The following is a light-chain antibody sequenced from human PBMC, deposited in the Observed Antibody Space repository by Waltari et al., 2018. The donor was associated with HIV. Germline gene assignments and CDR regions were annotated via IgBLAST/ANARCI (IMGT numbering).Light chain of an antibody. J-gene: IGLJ1*01. CDR3: GAWDDSLRIYV. V-gene: IGLV1-47*01. Sequence: QSLLTQPPSASGTPGQRVTIYCSGSSPHIGSIYVYWYQHLPGAAPKRLIYRRDQRPSGVPDRFSGTKAGTSASLTISGLRSEDEGDYYCGAWDDSLRIYVFGTGTKVTVL. CDR2: RRD. CDR1: SPHIGSIY.